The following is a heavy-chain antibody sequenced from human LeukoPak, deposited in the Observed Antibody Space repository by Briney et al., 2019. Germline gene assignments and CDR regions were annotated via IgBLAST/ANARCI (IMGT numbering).Heavy chain of an antibody. CDR2: ISYDGSNK. Sequence: GGSLRLSCAASGFTFSSYAMHWVRQAPGKGLEWVAVISYDGSNKYCADSVKGRFTISRDNSKNTLYLQMNSLRAEDTAVYYCARVGRGYWGQGTLVTVSS. CDR3: ARVGRGY. CDR1: GFTFSSYA. V-gene: IGHV3-30-3*01. J-gene: IGHJ4*02.